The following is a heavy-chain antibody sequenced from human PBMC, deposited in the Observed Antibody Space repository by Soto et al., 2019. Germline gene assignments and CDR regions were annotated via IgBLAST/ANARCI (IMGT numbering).Heavy chain of an antibody. D-gene: IGHD2-2*01. V-gene: IGHV4-39*01. CDR2: IYYSGST. CDR3: ARQYCSSTSCYAGFGYYYYMDV. CDR1: GGSISSSSYY. J-gene: IGHJ6*03. Sequence: SETLSLTCTVSGGSISSSSYYWGWIRQPPGKGLEWIGSIYYSGSTYYNPSLKSRVTISVDTSKNQFSQKLSSVTAADTAVYYCARQYCSSTSCYAGFGYYYYMDVWGKGTTVTVSS.